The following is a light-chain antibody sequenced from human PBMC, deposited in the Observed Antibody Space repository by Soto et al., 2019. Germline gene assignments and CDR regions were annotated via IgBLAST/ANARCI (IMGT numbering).Light chain of an antibody. CDR3: QQYNNGPRT. Sequence: EIVMTQSPATLSVSPGERATLSCRASQSVSSNLAWYQQKPDQAPRLLIYGASTRATGIPARFSGSGSGREFTLTISSLQSEDCAVYYCQQYNNGPRTFGERTKVEIK. CDR1: QSVSSN. J-gene: IGKJ1*01. CDR2: GAS. V-gene: IGKV3-15*01.